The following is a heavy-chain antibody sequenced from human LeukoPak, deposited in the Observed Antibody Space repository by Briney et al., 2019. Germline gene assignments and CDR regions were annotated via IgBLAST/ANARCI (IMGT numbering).Heavy chain of an antibody. J-gene: IGHJ4*02. Sequence: SETLSLTCTVSGGSISSYYWSWIRQPPGKGLEWIGYIYYSGSTNYNPSLKSRVTISVDTSKNQFSLKLSSVTAADTAVYYCARGPLLAARPYYFDYWGQGTLVTVSS. CDR2: IYYSGST. D-gene: IGHD6-6*01. CDR3: ARGPLLAARPYYFDY. V-gene: IGHV4-59*01. CDR1: GGSISSYY.